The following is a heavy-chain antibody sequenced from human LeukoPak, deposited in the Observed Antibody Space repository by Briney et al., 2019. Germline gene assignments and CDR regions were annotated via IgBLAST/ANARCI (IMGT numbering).Heavy chain of an antibody. CDR1: GFTFSSYW. V-gene: IGHV3-7*01. Sequence: GGSLRLSCAASGFTFSSYWMSWVRQAPGKGLEWVANIKQDGSEKYYVDSVKGRFTISRDNSKNTLYLQMSSLRREDTALYYCEAVAGVFDYWGQGTLVTVSS. CDR3: EAVAGVFDY. J-gene: IGHJ4*02. D-gene: IGHD6-19*01. CDR2: IKQDGSEK.